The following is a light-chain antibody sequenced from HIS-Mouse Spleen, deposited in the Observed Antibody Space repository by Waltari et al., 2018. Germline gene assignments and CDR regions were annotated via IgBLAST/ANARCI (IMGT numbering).Light chain of an antibody. Sequence: EIVLTQSPATLSLSPGERATLSCRASQSVSSYLAWYQQKPGQAPRLLIYEASNRGTGIQSRFSGSRSVTDFTLTISSLEPEDFAVDYCQQRSNWPPYTFGQGTKLEIK. CDR2: EAS. CDR3: QQRSNWPPYT. J-gene: IGKJ2*01. CDR1: QSVSSY. V-gene: IGKV3-11*01.